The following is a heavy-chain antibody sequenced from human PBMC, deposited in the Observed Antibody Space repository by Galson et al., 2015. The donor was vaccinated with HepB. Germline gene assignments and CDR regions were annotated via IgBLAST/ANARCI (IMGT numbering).Heavy chain of an antibody. CDR3: TSRTSSSWHPHYYYYYYMDV. CDR1: GFTFSGSA. Sequence: SLRLSCAASGFTFSGSAMHWVRQASGKGLEWVGRIRSKANSYATAYAASVKGRFTISRDDSKNTAYLQMNSLKTEDTAVYYCTSRTSSSWHPHYYYYYYMDVWGKGTTVTVSS. D-gene: IGHD6-13*01. J-gene: IGHJ6*03. V-gene: IGHV3-73*01. CDR2: IRSKANSYAT.